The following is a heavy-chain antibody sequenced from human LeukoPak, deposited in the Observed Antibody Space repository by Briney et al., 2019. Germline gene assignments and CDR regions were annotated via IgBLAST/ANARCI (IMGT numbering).Heavy chain of an antibody. D-gene: IGHD3-9*01. Sequence: SEPLSLTFAVYGGSFSGYCWSWIRPPPGKGLEWIGEINHSGSPNYNPSLKSRVTISVDASKTHLSLKLSSVTAADTAVYYCARGGPILRYFGGVRPRYDAFDIWGQGTMVTVSS. V-gene: IGHV4-34*01. J-gene: IGHJ3*02. CDR1: GGSFSGYC. CDR2: INHSGSP. CDR3: ARGGPILRYFGGVRPRYDAFDI.